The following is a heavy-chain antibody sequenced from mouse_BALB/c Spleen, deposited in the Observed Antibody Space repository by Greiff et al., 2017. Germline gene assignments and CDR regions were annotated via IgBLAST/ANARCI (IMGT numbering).Heavy chain of an antibody. CDR3: ARGGTITTVAPFAY. CDR2: ISYDGSN. V-gene: IGHV3-6*02. CDR1: GYSITSGYY. Sequence: EVKLQESGPGLVKPSQSLSLTCSVTGYSITSGYYWNWIRQFPGNKLEWIGYISYDGSNNYNPSLKNRISITRDTSKNQFFLKLNSVTTEDTATYYCARGGTITTVAPFAYWGQGTLVTVSA. J-gene: IGHJ3*01. D-gene: IGHD1-1*01.